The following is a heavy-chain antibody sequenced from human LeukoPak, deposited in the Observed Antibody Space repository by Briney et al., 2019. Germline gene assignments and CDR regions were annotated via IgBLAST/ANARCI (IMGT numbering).Heavy chain of an antibody. Sequence: PGGSLRLSCAASGFTFSSYAMSWVRQAPGKGLEWVSGISASGGRTYYADSVKGRFTISRDNSKNTLSLQLNSLTAEDTAVYYCAKDRDGGATTRPKGFEYWGQGTLVTVSS. J-gene: IGHJ4*02. CDR1: GFTFSSYA. CDR3: AKDRDGGATTRPKGFEY. CDR2: ISASGGRT. D-gene: IGHD1-26*01. V-gene: IGHV3-23*01.